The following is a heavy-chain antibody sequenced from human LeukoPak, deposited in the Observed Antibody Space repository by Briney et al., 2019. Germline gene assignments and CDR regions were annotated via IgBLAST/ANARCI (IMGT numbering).Heavy chain of an antibody. V-gene: IGHV3-23*01. J-gene: IGHJ4*02. CDR2: ISGSGGNT. D-gene: IGHD2-2*01. CDR3: AKGPKIPAPTYYFDY. CDR1: GFTLSSYA. Sequence: GGSLRLSCAASGFTLSSYAMGWVRQAPGKGLEWISAISGSGGNTYYAASVKGRFTFSRDNSKNTLFLQMNSLRAEDTAEYYCAKGPKIPAPTYYFDYWGQGTLVTVSS.